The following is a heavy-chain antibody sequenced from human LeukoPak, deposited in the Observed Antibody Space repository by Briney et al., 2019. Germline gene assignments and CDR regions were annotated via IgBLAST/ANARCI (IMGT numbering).Heavy chain of an antibody. Sequence: LETLSLTCAVYGGSFSGYYWSWIRQPPGKGLEWIGEINHSGSTNYNPSLKSRVTISVDTSKNQFSLKLSSVTAADTAVYYCARGLRGDYVLGYWGQGTLVTVSS. CDR2: INHSGST. D-gene: IGHD4-17*01. J-gene: IGHJ4*02. V-gene: IGHV4-34*01. CDR1: GGSFSGYY. CDR3: ARGLRGDYVLGY.